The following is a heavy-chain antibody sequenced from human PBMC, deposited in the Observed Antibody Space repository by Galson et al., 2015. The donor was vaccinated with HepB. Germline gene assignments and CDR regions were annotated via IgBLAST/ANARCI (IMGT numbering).Heavy chain of an antibody. CDR2: ISGSGGST. J-gene: IGHJ4*02. D-gene: IGHD3-22*01. CDR3: AKDQDPYDSSGYFDY. V-gene: IGHV3-23*01. Sequence: SLRLSCAASGFTFSSYAMSWVRQAPGKGLEWVSAISGSGGSTYYADSVKGRFTISRDNSKNTLYLQMNSLRAEDTAVYYCAKDQDPYDSSGYFDYWGQGTLVTVSS. CDR1: GFTFSSYA.